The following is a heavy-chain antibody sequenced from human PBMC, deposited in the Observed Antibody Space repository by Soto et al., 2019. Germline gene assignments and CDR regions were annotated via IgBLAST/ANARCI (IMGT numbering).Heavy chain of an antibody. Sequence: GASVKVSCKASGGTFSTYAISWVRQAPGQGLEWMGGILPLFGTANYAQKFQGRVTITADTSTTTAYMELSSLTSEDTAVYYCARETHHFANNWFDPWGKGPLVTVSS. J-gene: IGHJ5*02. CDR1: GGTFSTYA. CDR2: ILPLFGTA. D-gene: IGHD3-3*02. V-gene: IGHV1-69*06. CDR3: ARETHHFANNWFDP.